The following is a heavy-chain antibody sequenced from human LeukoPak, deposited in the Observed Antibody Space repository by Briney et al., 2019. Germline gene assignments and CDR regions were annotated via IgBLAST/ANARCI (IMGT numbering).Heavy chain of an antibody. Sequence: ASVKVSCKASGYTFTGYYMHWVPQAPGQGLEWMGRINPNSGGTNYAQKFQGRVTMTRDTSISTAYMELSRLRSDDTAVYYCARGRYSSSWYEFDYWGQGTLVTVSS. D-gene: IGHD6-13*01. CDR1: GYTFTGYY. CDR2: INPNSGGT. CDR3: ARGRYSSSWYEFDY. V-gene: IGHV1-2*06. J-gene: IGHJ4*02.